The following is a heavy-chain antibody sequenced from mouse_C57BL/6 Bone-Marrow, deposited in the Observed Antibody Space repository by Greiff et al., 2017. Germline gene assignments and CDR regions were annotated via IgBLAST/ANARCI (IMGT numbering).Heavy chain of an antibody. CDR1: GYTFTDYY. Sequence: QVQLQQSGAELVRPGASVKLSCKASGYTFTDYYINWVKQRPGQGLEWIARIYPGSGNTYYNEKFKGKATLTAEKSSSTAYMQLSSLTSEDSAVYFCDYYGSSYAMDYWGQGTSVTVSS. CDR3: DYYGSSYAMDY. J-gene: IGHJ4*01. CDR2: IYPGSGNT. V-gene: IGHV1-76*01. D-gene: IGHD1-1*01.